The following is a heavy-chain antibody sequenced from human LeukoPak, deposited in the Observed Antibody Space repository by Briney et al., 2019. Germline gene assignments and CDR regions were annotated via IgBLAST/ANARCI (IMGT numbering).Heavy chain of an antibody. CDR1: GFDLCDYH. Sequence: GGSLRLSCVVSGFDLCDYHMSWIRQAPGKGLEWISYISSSGGNIYFADSVKGRFTMSRDNARGSLYLQMNSLRADDTAIYYCARRRDYFDYWGQGTLVTVSS. CDR2: ISSSGGNI. J-gene: IGHJ4*02. V-gene: IGHV3-11*01. CDR3: ARRRDYFDY.